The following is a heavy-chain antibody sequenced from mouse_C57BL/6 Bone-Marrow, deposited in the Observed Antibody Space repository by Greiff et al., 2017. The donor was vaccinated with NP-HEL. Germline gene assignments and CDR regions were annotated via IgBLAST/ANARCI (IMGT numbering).Heavy chain of an antibody. CDR2: IYPGDGDP. CDR1: GYAFSSYW. J-gene: IGHJ2*01. CDR3: AREDYYGSIFDY. V-gene: IGHV1-80*01. D-gene: IGHD1-1*01. Sequence: VQLQQSGAELVKPGASVKISCKASGYAFSSYWMNWVKQRPGKGLEWIGQIYPGDGDPNYNGKFKGKATLTADKSSSTAYMQLSSLTSEDSAVYFCAREDYYGSIFDYWGQGTTLTVSS.